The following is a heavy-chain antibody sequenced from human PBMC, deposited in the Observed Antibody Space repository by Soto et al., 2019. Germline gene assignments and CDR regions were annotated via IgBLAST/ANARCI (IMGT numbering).Heavy chain of an antibody. CDR3: ARTMVRGVINSHFDY. CDR1: GGSISSSTYY. CDR2: IYHSGST. Sequence: SETLSLTCTVSGGSISSSTYYWGWIRQPPGKGLEWIGEIYHSGSTNYNPSLESRVTISVDTSKNQFSLKLSSVTAADTAVYYCARTMVRGVINSHFDYWGQGTLVTVSS. D-gene: IGHD3-10*01. J-gene: IGHJ4*02. V-gene: IGHV4-39*07.